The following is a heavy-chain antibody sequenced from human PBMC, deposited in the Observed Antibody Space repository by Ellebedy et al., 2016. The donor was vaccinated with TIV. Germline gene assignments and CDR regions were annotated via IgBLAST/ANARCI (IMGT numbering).Heavy chain of an antibody. CDR2: ISHSSITI. CDR1: GFSFSTYS. D-gene: IGHD4-17*01. J-gene: IGHJ4*02. CDR3: ARVTTLATGTGYYFDY. Sequence: GESLKISCAASGFSFSTYSMNWVRQAPGKGLEWVSYISHSSITIKYADSLKGRFTISRDNGKNSLYLQMNSLRAEDTAVYYCARVTTLATGTGYYFDYWGQGTLVTVSS. V-gene: IGHV3-48*04.